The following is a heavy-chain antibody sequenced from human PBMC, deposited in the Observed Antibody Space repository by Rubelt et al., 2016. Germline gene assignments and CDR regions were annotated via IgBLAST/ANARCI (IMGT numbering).Heavy chain of an antibody. D-gene: IGHD2-2*01. CDR2: IYYSGST. J-gene: IGHJ4*02. CDR3: ARLDCSRTSCFFDY. Sequence: QLQLQESGPGLVKPSETLSLTCIVSGGSISSSSYYWGWIRQPPGKGLEWIGSIYYSGSTLYNPSLKGRVTISLDTSNDQFSLQLSSVIAADTAVYYCARLDCSRTSCFFDYWGQGTLVTVSS. CDR1: GGSISSSSYY. V-gene: IGHV4-39*01.